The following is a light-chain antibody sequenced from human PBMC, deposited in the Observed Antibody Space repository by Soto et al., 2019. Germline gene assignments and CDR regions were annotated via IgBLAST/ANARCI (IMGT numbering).Light chain of an antibody. CDR2: LNSDGSH. CDR1: SGHSNYA. CDR3: QTWATGIRV. V-gene: IGLV4-69*01. Sequence: QSVLTQSPSASASLGASVKLTCTLSSGHSNYAIAWHQQQPEKGPRYLMNLNSDGSHTQGDGIPDRFSGSSSGAERYLTISSLQSEDEADYYCQTWATGIRVFGGGTKLTVL. J-gene: IGLJ3*02.